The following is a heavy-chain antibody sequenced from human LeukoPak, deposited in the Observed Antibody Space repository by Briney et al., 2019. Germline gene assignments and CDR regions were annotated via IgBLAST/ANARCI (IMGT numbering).Heavy chain of an antibody. CDR3: AKGPRTYSSGLLNY. Sequence: GGSLRLSCAASGFTFSSYGMHWVRQAPGKGLEWVAVISYDGSNKYYADSVKGRFTISRDNSKNTLYLQMNSLRAEDTAVYYCAKGPRTYSSGLLNYWGQGILVIAS. D-gene: IGHD6-19*01. J-gene: IGHJ4*02. V-gene: IGHV3-30*18. CDR1: GFTFSSYG. CDR2: ISYDGSNK.